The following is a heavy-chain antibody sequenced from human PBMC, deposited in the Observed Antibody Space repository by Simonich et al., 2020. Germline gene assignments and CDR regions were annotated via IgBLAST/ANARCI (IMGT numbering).Heavy chain of an antibody. CDR3: ARANERDY. J-gene: IGHJ4*02. CDR2: ISRSNSYI. D-gene: IGHD1-1*01. V-gene: IGHV3-21*01. Sequence: EVQLVESGGGLVKPGGSLRLSCAASGFTFSSYSMNWVRQAPGKGLEWVLAISRSNSYIYYADSVKGRFTISRDNAKNSLYLQMNSLRAEDTAVYYCARANERDYWGQGTLVTVSS. CDR1: GFTFSSYS.